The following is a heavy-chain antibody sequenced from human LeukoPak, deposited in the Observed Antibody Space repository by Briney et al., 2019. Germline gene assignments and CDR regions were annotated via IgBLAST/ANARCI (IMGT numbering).Heavy chain of an antibody. CDR3: ARHYNDYLVSSWFDP. D-gene: IGHD1-1*01. CDR1: GGSISGYH. J-gene: IGHJ5*02. Sequence: SETLSLTCNVSGGSISGYHWSWIRQPPGKGLEWLGYIYYSGSSNYNPSLKSRVTISVDTSKNQFSLKLSSVTAADTAVYYCARHYNDYLVSSWFDPWGQGTLVTVSS. CDR2: IYYSGSS. V-gene: IGHV4-59*08.